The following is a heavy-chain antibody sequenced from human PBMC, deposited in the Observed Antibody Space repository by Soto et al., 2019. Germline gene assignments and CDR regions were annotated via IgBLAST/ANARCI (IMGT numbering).Heavy chain of an antibody. Sequence: QVQLVESGGGVVQPGMSLRLSCAASGFTFSGYAMHWVRQAPGKGLEWVAATSYDENYKYYADSVKGRFTISRDNSKNTLFLQMNSLTTEDTAFYYCATQGGSPGIWYFDHWGQGSLVTVSS. D-gene: IGHD6-13*01. V-gene: IGHV3-30*04. CDR1: GFTFSGYA. CDR2: TSYDENYK. J-gene: IGHJ4*02. CDR3: ATQGGSPGIWYFDH.